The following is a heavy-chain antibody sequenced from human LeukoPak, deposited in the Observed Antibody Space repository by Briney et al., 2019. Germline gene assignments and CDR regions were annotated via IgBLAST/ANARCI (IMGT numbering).Heavy chain of an antibody. CDR3: ARAGITIFGVGTFDY. J-gene: IGHJ4*02. CDR1: GFTFSSYS. Sequence: PGGSLRLSCAASGFTFSSYSMNWVRQAPGKGLEWVSSISSSSSYIYYADSVKGRFTISRDNAKNSLYLQMNSLRAEGTAVYYCARAGITIFGVGTFDYWGQGTLVTVSP. CDR2: ISSSSSYI. V-gene: IGHV3-21*01. D-gene: IGHD3-3*01.